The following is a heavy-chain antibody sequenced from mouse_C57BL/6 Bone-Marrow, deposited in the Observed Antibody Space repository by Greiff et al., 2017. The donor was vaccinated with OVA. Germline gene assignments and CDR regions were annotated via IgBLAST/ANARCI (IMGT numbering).Heavy chain of an antibody. V-gene: IGHV5-12*01. CDR2: ISNGGGST. CDR1: GFTFSDYY. J-gene: IGHJ3*01. D-gene: IGHD2-5*01. CDR3: ARSYSNYAAY. Sequence: EVKLMESGGGLVQPGGSLKLSCAASGFTFSDYYMYWVRQTPEKRLEWVAYISNGGGSTYYPDTVKGRFTISRDNAKNTLYLQMSRLKSEDTAMYYCARSYSNYAAYWGQGTLVTVSA.